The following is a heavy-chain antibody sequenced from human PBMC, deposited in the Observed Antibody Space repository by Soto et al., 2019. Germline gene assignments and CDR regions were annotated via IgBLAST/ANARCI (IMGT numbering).Heavy chain of an antibody. CDR3: TTVTTVDYYFDY. CDR2: IRKKTNSYTT. CDR1: GLTFSDRY. Sequence: EVQLVESGGGLVQPGGSLRLSCAASGLTFSDRYMDWVRQAPGKGLEWVGRIRKKTNSYTTEYAASVKGRFIISRDDSTNSLCLQMSSLKTEDTAVYYCTTVTTVDYYFDYWGQGTLVTVSS. J-gene: IGHJ4*02. D-gene: IGHD4-17*01. V-gene: IGHV3-72*01.